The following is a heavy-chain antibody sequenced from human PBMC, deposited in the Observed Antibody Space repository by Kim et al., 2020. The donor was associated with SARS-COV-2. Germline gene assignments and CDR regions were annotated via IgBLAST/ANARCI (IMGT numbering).Heavy chain of an antibody. CDR3: AKDQKDY. Sequence: DGSNKYDADSVKGRFTISRDNSKNTLYLQMNSLRAEDTAVYYCAKDQKDYWGQGTLVTVSS. CDR2: DGSNK. V-gene: IGHV3-30*02. J-gene: IGHJ4*02.